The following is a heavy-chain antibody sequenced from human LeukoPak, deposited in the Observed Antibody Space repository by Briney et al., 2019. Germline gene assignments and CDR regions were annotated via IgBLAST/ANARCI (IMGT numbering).Heavy chain of an antibody. CDR2: INHSGST. V-gene: IGHV4-34*01. Sequence: MPSETLSLTCAVYGGSFSGYYWSWIRQPPGKGLEWIGEINHSGSTNYNPSLKSRVTISVDTSKNQFSLKLSSVTAADTAVYYCARGAWGYSYGLSWFDPWGQGTLVTVSS. CDR3: ARGAWGYSYGLSWFDP. J-gene: IGHJ5*02. D-gene: IGHD5-18*01. CDR1: GGSFSGYY.